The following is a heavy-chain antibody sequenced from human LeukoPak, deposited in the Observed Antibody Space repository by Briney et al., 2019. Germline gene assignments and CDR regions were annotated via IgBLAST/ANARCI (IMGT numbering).Heavy chain of an antibody. V-gene: IGHV3-74*01. CDR2: VNTDGSHT. D-gene: IGHD7-27*01. CDR1: GFTFSSYW. Sequence: GGSLRLSCAASGFTFSSYWMHWVRQAPGKGLMWVSRVNTDGSHTNYADSVKGRFTISRDNAKNELYLQMNSLRAEDTAIYYCARGDLTFWGFPHWGQGALVTVSS. J-gene: IGHJ4*02. CDR3: ARGDLTFWGFPH.